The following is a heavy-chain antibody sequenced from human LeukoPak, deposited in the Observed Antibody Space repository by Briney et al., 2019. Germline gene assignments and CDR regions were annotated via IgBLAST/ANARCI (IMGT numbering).Heavy chain of an antibody. CDR1: GFTFSSYS. V-gene: IGHV3-23*01. Sequence: GGSLRLSCAASGFTFSSYSMNWVRQAPGKGLEWVSAISGSGGSTYYADSVKGRFTISRDNSKNTLYLQMNSLRAEDTAVYYCAKDPHYCSSTSCYVADAFDIWGQGTMVTVSS. CDR2: ISGSGGST. D-gene: IGHD2-2*01. CDR3: AKDPHYCSSTSCYVADAFDI. J-gene: IGHJ3*02.